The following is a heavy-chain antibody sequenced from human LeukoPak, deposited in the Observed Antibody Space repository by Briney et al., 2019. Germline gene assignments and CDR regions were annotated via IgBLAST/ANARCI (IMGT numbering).Heavy chain of an antibody. V-gene: IGHV4-59*01. D-gene: IGHD6-19*01. CDR2: IYYSGST. Sequence: PSETLSLTCTVSGGSISSYYWSWIRQPPGKGLEWVGYIYYSGSTNYNPSLKSRVTISVDTSKNQFSLKLSSVTAADTAVYYCARRLGLGFYYYMDVWGKGTTVTVSS. J-gene: IGHJ6*03. CDR3: ARRLGLGFYYYMDV. CDR1: GGSISSYY.